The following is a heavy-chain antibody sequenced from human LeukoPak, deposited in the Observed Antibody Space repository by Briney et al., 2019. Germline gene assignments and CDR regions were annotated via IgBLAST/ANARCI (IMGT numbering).Heavy chain of an antibody. V-gene: IGHV3-20*04. D-gene: IGHD2-8*02. J-gene: IGHJ5*01. Sequence: GGCLRLSCAASVFTFDVYGMMWVRGAPARGLQWVFGITWNGANTGYAESVRGRFTIPRDSAKNCLHRQVNTLRVRDTALYSCAKSIRGNLRSVLWRGNTRVIVSW. CDR3: AKSIRGNLRSVLWRGNTRVIVS. CDR1: VFTFDVYG. CDR2: ITWNGANT.